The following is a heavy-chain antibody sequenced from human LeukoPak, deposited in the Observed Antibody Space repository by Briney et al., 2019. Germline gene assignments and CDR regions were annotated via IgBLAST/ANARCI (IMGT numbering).Heavy chain of an antibody. CDR1: IFTFRDRF. D-gene: IGHD2-21*01. CDR2: ISSSGSDT. V-gene: IGHV3-11*04. Sequence: GGSLRLSCAASIFTFRDRFMSWLRQPPGKGLEWVSYISSSGSDTYYSDSVKGRFTVSRDNAQNSLFLQVNSLRAEDTAEYYCATAPTEDGDGSSPGYWGQGTLVIVSS. CDR3: ATAPTEDGDGSSPGY. J-gene: IGHJ4*02.